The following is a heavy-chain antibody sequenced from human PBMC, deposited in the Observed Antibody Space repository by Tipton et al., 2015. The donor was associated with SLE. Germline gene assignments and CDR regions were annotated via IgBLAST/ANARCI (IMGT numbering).Heavy chain of an antibody. J-gene: IGHJ2*01. CDR2: IYYSGST. CDR3: ARGDSADL. Sequence: LRLSCTVSGGSISSYYWSWIRQPPGKGLEWIGYIYYSGSTNYNPSLKSRVTISVDTSKNQFSLKLSSVTAADTAFYYCARGDSADLWGRGTLVTVSS. V-gene: IGHV4-59*01. CDR1: GGSISSYY. D-gene: IGHD3-16*01.